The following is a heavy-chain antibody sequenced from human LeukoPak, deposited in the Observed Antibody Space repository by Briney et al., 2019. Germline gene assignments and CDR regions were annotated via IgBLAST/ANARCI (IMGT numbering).Heavy chain of an antibody. CDR1: GGSISSGGYS. J-gene: IGHJ4*02. CDR3: ARARVVKIDY. CDR2: IYHSGST. V-gene: IGHV4-30-2*01. D-gene: IGHD4-23*01. Sequence: SETLSLTCAVSGGSISSGGYSWRWIRQPPGKGLEWIGYIYHSGSTYYNPSLKSRVTISVDRSKNQFSLKLSSVTAADTAVYYCARARVVKIDYWGQGTLVTVSS.